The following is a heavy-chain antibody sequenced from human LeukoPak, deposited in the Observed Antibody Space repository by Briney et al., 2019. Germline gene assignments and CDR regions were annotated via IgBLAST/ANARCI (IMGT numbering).Heavy chain of an antibody. CDR3: AGQRSSSRSMVRGVDDAFDI. V-gene: IGHV3-7*03. D-gene: IGHD3-10*01. J-gene: IGHJ3*02. CDR1: GFTFSSYW. CDR2: IKQDGSEK. Sequence: PGGSLRLSCAASGFTFSSYWMSWVRQAPGKGLEWVANIKQDGSEKYYVDSVKGRFTISRDNAKNSLYLQMNSLRAEDTAVYYCAGQRSSSRSMVRGVDDAFDIWGQGTMVTVSS.